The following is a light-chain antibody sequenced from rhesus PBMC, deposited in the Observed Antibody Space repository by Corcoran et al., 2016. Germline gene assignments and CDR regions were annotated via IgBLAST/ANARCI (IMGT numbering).Light chain of an antibody. CDR2: AAS. J-gene: IGKJ4*01. CDR1: ENVNKY. Sequence: DIQMTQSPSSLSASVGYRVTITCRASENVNKYLHWYQQKPGKAPNLLIYAASTLQSGGPSRFSGSGSGTDYTFTISSLQPEDVATYYCQRSYGTPLTFGEGATVEI. CDR3: QRSYGTPLT. V-gene: IGKV1-74*01.